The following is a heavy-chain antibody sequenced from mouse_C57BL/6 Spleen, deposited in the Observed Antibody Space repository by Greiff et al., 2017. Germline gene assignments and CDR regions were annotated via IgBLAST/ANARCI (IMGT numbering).Heavy chain of an antibody. D-gene: IGHD5-1*01. V-gene: IGHV5-17*01. CDR2: ISRCGSSI. J-gene: IGHJ4*01. Sequence: EVQVVESGGGLVMPGASLKLSCAASGFTFTDYGMHWVRQAPEKGLEWVAYISRCGSSIYYTNTLKGRSTISRDNATNTPFLQMTSLRSEDSAMYYCARGVHYYAMDYWGQGTSVTVSS. CDR1: GFTFTDYG. CDR3: ARGVHYYAMDY.